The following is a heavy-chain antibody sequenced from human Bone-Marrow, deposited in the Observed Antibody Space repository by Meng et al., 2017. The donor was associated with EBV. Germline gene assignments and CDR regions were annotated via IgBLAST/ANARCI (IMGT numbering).Heavy chain of an antibody. CDR2: ISSSGSTI. Sequence: QVQVVESGGXXVKPGRSLXFPCAASGFTFSDYYMSWIRQAPGKGLEWVSYISSSGSTIYYADSVKGRFTISRDNAKNSLYLQMNSLRAEDTAVYYCARDGGTYCGGDCYEYYFDYWGQGTLVTVSS. J-gene: IGHJ4*02. CDR1: GFTFSDYY. CDR3: ARDGGTYCGGDCYEYYFDY. D-gene: IGHD2-21*01. V-gene: IGHV3-11*01.